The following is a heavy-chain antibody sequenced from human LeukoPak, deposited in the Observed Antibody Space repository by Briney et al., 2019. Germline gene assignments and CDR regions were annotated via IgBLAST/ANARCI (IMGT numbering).Heavy chain of an antibody. Sequence: ASVKVSCKASGYTLTAYYIYWVRQAPGQGLEWMGRINPNSGGTDYAQKFQGRVTMTRDTSIRTAYMEMSRLRYEDPAVYYCARGYCSGGTCYLVENWLDPWGQGTLVTVSS. V-gene: IGHV1-2*06. D-gene: IGHD2-15*01. J-gene: IGHJ5*02. CDR1: GYTLTAYY. CDR3: ARGYCSGGTCYLVENWLDP. CDR2: INPNSGGT.